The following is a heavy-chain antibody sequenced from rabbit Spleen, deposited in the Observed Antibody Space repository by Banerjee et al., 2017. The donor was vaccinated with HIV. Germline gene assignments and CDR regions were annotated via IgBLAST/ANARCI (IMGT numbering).Heavy chain of an antibody. CDR2: IDAGSSGST. CDR1: GFSFSSSYW. Sequence: QSLEESGGDLVKPGASLTLTCTASGFSFSSSYWICWVRQAPGKGLEWIACIDAGSSGSTSYASWATGRFTISKTSSTPVTLQMTSLTAADTAIYFCARFYAGYDDFGYPAIWGPPTLVTVS. V-gene: IGHV1S40*01. D-gene: IGHD7-1*01. J-gene: IGHJ4*02. CDR3: ARFYAGYDDFGYPAI.